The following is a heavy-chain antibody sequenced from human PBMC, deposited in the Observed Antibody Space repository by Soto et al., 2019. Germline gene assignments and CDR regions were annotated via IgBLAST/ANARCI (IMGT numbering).Heavy chain of an antibody. V-gene: IGHV4-38-2*01. D-gene: IGHD1-1*01. CDR3: AIGNPDWFDP. J-gene: IGHJ5*02. Sequence: SETLSLTCAVSGYSISSGLCWGWIRQPPGKGLEWIGTIYRGGITYYNPSLKSRVTISIDTSKNHFSLRLSSVTATDTAVYFCAIGNPDWFDPWGQGTLVTVSS. CDR1: GYSISSGLC. CDR2: IYRGGIT.